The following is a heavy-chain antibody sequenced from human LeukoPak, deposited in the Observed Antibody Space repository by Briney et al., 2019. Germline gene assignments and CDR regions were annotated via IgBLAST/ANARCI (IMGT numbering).Heavy chain of an antibody. CDR2: IYYSGST. J-gene: IGHJ4*02. Sequence: SETLSLTCTVSGDSINSLDLWSWVRQPPGKGLEWIGYIYYSGSTNYNPSLKSRVTISIDTSKNQFSLKLSSVTAADTAVYYCARGHSITYFDYWGQGTLVTVSS. CDR3: ARGHSITYFDY. CDR1: GDSINSLDL. V-gene: IGHV4-59*11.